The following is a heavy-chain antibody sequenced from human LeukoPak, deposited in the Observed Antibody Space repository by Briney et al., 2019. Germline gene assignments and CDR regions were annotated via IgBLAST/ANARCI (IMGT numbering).Heavy chain of an antibody. Sequence: PGGSLRLSCAASGFTFDDYGMSWVRQAPGKGLEWIGSIYHSGSTYYNPSLKSRVTMSIDTSKNQFSLMLYSVTAADTALYYCARGYDSTGYGVGEANWFDPWGQGTLVTVSS. CDR2: IYHSGST. CDR1: GFTFDDYG. V-gene: IGHV4-38-2*01. D-gene: IGHD3-22*01. CDR3: ARGYDSTGYGVGEANWFDP. J-gene: IGHJ5*02.